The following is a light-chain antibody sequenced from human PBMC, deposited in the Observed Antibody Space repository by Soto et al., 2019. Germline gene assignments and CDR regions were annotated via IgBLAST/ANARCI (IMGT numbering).Light chain of an antibody. Sequence: QSVLTQPPSVSAAPGQTVTISCSGSSSNLGNNYVSWYQQLPGTAPKLLIYDNNKRPSGIPDRFSGSKSGTSATLGITGLQTGDEADYYCGTWDSSLSAVVFGGGTKLTVL. CDR3: GTWDSSLSAVV. CDR1: SSNLGNNY. CDR2: DNN. J-gene: IGLJ2*01. V-gene: IGLV1-51*01.